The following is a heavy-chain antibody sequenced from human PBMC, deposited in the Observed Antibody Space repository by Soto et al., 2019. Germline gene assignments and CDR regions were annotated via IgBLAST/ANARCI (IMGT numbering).Heavy chain of an antibody. Sequence: ASVKVSCKASGYTFTSYGISWVRQAPGQGLEWMGWISAYNGNTNYAQKLQGRVTMTTDTSTSTAYMELRSLRSDDTAVYYCARDRDIDHDFRSGTYYYYYGMDVWGQGTTVTVSS. CDR2: ISAYNGNT. CDR3: ARDRDIDHDFRSGTYYYYYGMDV. CDR1: GYTFTSYG. V-gene: IGHV1-18*01. J-gene: IGHJ6*02. D-gene: IGHD3-3*01.